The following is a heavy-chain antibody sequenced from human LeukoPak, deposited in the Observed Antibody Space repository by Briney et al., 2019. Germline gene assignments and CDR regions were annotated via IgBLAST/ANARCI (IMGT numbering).Heavy chain of an antibody. V-gene: IGHV3-23*01. CDR2: ISGSGISP. Sequence: GGSLRLSCAASGFTFSSYAMSWVRQAPGKGLEWVSSISGSGISPYYADSVKGRFTISRDNSKNTLYLQMNSLRAEDTAVYYCAKQGRDWLRDYYYYMDVWGKGTTVIISS. D-gene: IGHD3-9*01. J-gene: IGHJ6*03. CDR3: AKQGRDWLRDYYYYMDV. CDR1: GFTFSSYA.